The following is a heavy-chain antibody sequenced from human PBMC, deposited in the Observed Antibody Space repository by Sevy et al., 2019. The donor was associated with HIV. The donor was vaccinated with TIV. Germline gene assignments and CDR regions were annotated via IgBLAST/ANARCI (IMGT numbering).Heavy chain of an antibody. CDR2: INHSGST. D-gene: IGHD6-13*01. CDR1: GGSFSGYY. V-gene: IGHV4-34*01. CDR3: AGGPQGAGTNAPRSGGMDV. J-gene: IGHJ6*02. Sequence: SETLSLTCAVYGGSFSGYYWSWIRQPPGKGLEWVGEINHSGSTNYNPSLKSRVTISVDTSKNQFSLKLSSVTAADTAVYYCAGGPQGAGTNAPRSGGMDVWGQGTTVTVSS.